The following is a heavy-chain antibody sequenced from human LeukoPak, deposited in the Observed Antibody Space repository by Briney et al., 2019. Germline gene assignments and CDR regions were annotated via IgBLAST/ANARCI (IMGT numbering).Heavy chain of an antibody. Sequence: GASLRLSCGASGFTFSNYAMSWVRQAPGKGLEWVSAITGGGRSTYYADSVKGRFTISRDNSKNTLYLQMNSLRAEDTAVYYCARGCSSTSCYPYWYFDLWGRGTLVTVSS. D-gene: IGHD2-2*01. CDR3: ARGCSSTSCYPYWYFDL. J-gene: IGHJ2*01. CDR2: ITGGGRST. V-gene: IGHV3-23*01. CDR1: GFTFSNYA.